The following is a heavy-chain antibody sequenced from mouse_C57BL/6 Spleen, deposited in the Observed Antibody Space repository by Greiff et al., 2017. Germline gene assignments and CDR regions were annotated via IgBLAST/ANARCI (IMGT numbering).Heavy chain of an antibody. CDR2: IDPSDSET. CDR3: ARPLYYDYDDYAMDY. Sequence: QVQLQQSGAELVRPGSSVKLSCKASGYTFTSYWMHWVKQRPIQGLEWIGNIDPSDSETHYNQKFKDKATLTVDKSSSTAYMQLSSLTSEDSAVYYCARPLYYDYDDYAMDYWGQGTSVTVSS. CDR1: GYTFTSYW. J-gene: IGHJ4*01. D-gene: IGHD2-4*01. V-gene: IGHV1-52*01.